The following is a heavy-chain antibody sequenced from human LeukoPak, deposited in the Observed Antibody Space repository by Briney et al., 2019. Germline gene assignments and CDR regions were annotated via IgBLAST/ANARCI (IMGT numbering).Heavy chain of an antibody. D-gene: IGHD3-10*01. J-gene: IGHJ6*02. V-gene: IGHV3-21*01. CDR2: ISSSSSYI. CDR1: GFTFSSYS. Sequence: GGSLRLSCAASGFTFSSYSMNWVRQAPGKGLEWVSSISSSSSYIYYADSVKGRFTISRDNAKNSLYLQMNSLRAEDTAVYYCARDGPFGSGSYYYYGMDVWGQGTTVTVSS. CDR3: ARDGPFGSGSYYYYGMDV.